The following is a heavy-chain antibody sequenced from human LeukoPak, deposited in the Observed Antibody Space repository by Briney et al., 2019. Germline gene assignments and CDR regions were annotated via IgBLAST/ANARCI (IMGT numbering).Heavy chain of an antibody. CDR3: ARSDIGGYYNEY. V-gene: IGHV4-59*01. CDR2: IYYSGST. D-gene: IGHD3-22*01. J-gene: IGHJ4*02. Sequence: SETLSLTCHLSGGSIRKYYWSWIRQSPGEGLEWIGNIYYSGSTNYNPSLESRVTISVDTSKNEFSLDMSSVTTAVATVYYYARSDIGGYYNEYWGQGALVTVSA. CDR1: GGSIRKYY.